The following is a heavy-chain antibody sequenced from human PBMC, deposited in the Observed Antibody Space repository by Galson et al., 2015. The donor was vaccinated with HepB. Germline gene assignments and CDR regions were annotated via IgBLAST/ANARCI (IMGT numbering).Heavy chain of an antibody. Sequence: SLRLSCAASGFTLSSYAMHWVRQAPGKGLEWVAVISYDGSNKYYADSVKGRFTISRDNSKNTLYLQMNSLRAEDTAVYYCAREVGDIVVVVAANYYYYGMDVWGQGTTVTVSS. V-gene: IGHV3-30-3*01. CDR2: ISYDGSNK. D-gene: IGHD2-15*01. CDR3: AREVGDIVVVVAANYYYYGMDV. J-gene: IGHJ6*02. CDR1: GFTLSSYA.